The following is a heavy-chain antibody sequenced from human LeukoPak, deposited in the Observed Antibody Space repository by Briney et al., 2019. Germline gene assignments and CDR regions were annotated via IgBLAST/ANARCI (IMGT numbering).Heavy chain of an antibody. J-gene: IGHJ6*02. CDR2: ISFDGGTK. Sequence: PGRSLRLSCAASGFTFSRTSMHWVRQSPGKGLEWVAVISFDGGTKYYADSVKGRLTVSRDNSKKALYLQMNSLRTEDTAVYFCARGLTAIRGIEYSYYGMDVWGQGTTVTVS. D-gene: IGHD3-10*01. V-gene: IGHV3-30-3*01. CDR1: GFTFSRTS. CDR3: ARGLTAIRGIEYSYYGMDV.